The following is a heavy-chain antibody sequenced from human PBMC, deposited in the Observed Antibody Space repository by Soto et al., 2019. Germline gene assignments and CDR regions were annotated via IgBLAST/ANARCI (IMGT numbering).Heavy chain of an antibody. J-gene: IGHJ4*02. V-gene: IGHV3-30*18. CDR3: ANSKSSSWSDN. D-gene: IGHD6-13*01. CDR1: GFTFSSYG. Sequence: QVQLVESGGGVVQPGRSLRLSCAASGFTFSSYGMHWVRQAPGKGLEWVAVISYDGSNKYYADSVKGRFTISRDNSKNTLYLQMNSLRAEDTAVYYCANSKSSSWSDNWGQGTLVTVSS. CDR2: ISYDGSNK.